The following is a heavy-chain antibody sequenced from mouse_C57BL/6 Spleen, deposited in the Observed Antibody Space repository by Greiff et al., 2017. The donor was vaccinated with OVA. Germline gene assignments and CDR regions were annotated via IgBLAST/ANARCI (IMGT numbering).Heavy chain of an antibody. CDR3: NTRYYGSSDFDY. D-gene: IGHD1-1*01. CDR1: GFTIKDYY. V-gene: IGHV14-1*01. J-gene: IGHJ2*01. CDR2: IDPEDGDT. Sequence: EVQRVESGAELVRPGASVKLSCTASGFTIKDYYMHWVKQRPEQGLEWIGRIDPEDGDTDYAPKFQGKATMTADTSCNTAYLQLSSLTSEDTAVDDCNTRYYGSSDFDYWGQGTTLTVSS.